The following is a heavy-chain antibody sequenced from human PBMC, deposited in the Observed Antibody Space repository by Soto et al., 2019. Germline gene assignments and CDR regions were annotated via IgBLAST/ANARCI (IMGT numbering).Heavy chain of an antibody. CDR1: GFTVSSIY. CDR2: IYTGGST. J-gene: IGHJ5*02. Sequence: AVGSLRLSCAPSGFTVSSIYMSWVRQAPGKGLEWVSVIYTGGSTYYADSVKGRFTISRENAKNTLYLQMNRLRAEDTSVYYCASEFCSSPTCTWRKRSLVTASS. CDR3: ASEFCSSPTCT. V-gene: IGHV3-53*01. D-gene: IGHD2-2*01.